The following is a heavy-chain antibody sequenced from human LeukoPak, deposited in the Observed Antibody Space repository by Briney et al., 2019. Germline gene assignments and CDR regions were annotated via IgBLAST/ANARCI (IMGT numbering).Heavy chain of an antibody. J-gene: IGHJ4*02. V-gene: IGHV1-69*06. CDR2: IIPIFVTA. CDR3: ASPAYCGGDCYPAQFDY. D-gene: IGHD2-21*02. Sequence: SVKVSCKASGGTFSSYAISWVRQAPGQGLEWMGGIIPIFVTANDAQKFQGRVTITADKSTSTAYMELSSLRSEDTAVYYCASPAYCGGDCYPAQFDYWGQGTLVTVSS. CDR1: GGTFSSYA.